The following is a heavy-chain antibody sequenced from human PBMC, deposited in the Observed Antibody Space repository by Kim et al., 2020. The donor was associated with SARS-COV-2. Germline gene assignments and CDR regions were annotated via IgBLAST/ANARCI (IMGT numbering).Heavy chain of an antibody. CDR3: ARGVGAVGDY. J-gene: IGHJ4*02. Sequence: GLTSYALTFQGRVTMTWDTSIRTAYMELSSLRSEDTAVYYCARGVGAVGDYWGQGTLVTVSS. CDR2: GLT. D-gene: IGHD1-26*01. V-gene: IGHV1-8*01.